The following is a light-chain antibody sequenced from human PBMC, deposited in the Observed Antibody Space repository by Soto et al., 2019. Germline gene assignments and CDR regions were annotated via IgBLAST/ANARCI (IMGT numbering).Light chain of an antibody. J-gene: IGKJ1*01. CDR1: QSVSSSY. CDR2: GAS. CDR3: HQHYYSRT. Sequence: EIVLTQSPGTLSLSPGERATLSCRASQSVSSSYLAWYQQKPGQAPRLLIYGASSRATGIPDRFSGSGSGTDFTLTISRVEPEDFAVYYCHQHYYSRTFGQGTKVEI. V-gene: IGKV3-20*01.